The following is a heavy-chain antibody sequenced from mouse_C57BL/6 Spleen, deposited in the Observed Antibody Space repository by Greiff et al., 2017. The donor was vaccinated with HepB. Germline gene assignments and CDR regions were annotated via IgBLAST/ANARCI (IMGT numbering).Heavy chain of an antibody. J-gene: IGHJ1*03. CDR1: GYTFTSYW. V-gene: IGHV1-55*01. Sequence: QVQLQQPGAELVKPGASVKMSCKASGYTFTSYWITWVKQRPGQGLEWIGDIYPGSGSTNYNEKFKSKATLTVDTSSSTAYMQLSSLTSEDSAVYYCAREITTVVATKYFDVWGTGTTVTVSS. D-gene: IGHD1-1*01. CDR2: IYPGSGST. CDR3: AREITTVVATKYFDV.